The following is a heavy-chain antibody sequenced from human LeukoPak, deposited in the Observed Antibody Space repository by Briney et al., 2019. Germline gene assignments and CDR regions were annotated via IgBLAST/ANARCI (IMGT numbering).Heavy chain of an antibody. Sequence: GGSLRLSCAASGFTVCSNYMSWVRQAPGKGLEWVSAISGSGGSTYYADSVKGRFTISRDNSKNTLYLQMNSLRAEDTAVYYCAKVNDRRIVGAARFDYWRQGTLVTVSS. D-gene: IGHD1-26*01. CDR1: GFTVCSNY. CDR2: ISGSGGST. CDR3: AKVNDRRIVGAARFDY. V-gene: IGHV3-23*01. J-gene: IGHJ4*02.